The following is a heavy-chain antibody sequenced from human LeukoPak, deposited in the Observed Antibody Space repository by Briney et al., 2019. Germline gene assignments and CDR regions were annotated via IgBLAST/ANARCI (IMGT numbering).Heavy chain of an antibody. CDR1: GFTFSSYS. J-gene: IGHJ4*02. Sequence: GGSLRLSCAASGFTFSSYSMNWVRQAPGKGLEWVSYISSSSTIYYADSVKGRFTISRDNAKNSLYLQMNSLRAEDTAVYYCARGGYYFDYWGQGTLVTVSS. D-gene: IGHD3-16*01. CDR2: ISSSSTI. V-gene: IGHV3-48*01. CDR3: ARGGYYFDY.